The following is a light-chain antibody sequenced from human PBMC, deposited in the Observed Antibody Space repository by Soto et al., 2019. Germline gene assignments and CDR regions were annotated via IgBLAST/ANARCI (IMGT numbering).Light chain of an antibody. CDR3: SSYTSISTYV. Sequence: QSVLTQPASVSGSPGQSITISCTGTSSDVGGYNYVSWYQHHPGKAPRLMIYEVSNRPSGVSDRFSGSKSGNTASLTISGLLAEYEADYYCSSYTSISTYVFGTGTKLTVL. CDR1: SSDVGGYNY. CDR2: EVS. V-gene: IGLV2-14*01. J-gene: IGLJ1*01.